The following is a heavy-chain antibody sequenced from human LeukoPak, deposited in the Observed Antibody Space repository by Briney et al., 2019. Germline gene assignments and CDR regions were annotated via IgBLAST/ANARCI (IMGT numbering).Heavy chain of an antibody. CDR3: ARRSISGNSWDYFDY. J-gene: IGHJ4*02. CDR1: GASISSYY. Sequence: PSETLSLTCSVSGASISSYYWSWIRQPPGKGLEWIAFMYYSGSTNYNPSLKSRVTISVDTSKNQFSLKLSSVTAADTAVYYCARRSISGNSWDYFDYWGQGTLVTVSS. V-gene: IGHV4-59*08. CDR2: MYYSGST. D-gene: IGHD4-23*01.